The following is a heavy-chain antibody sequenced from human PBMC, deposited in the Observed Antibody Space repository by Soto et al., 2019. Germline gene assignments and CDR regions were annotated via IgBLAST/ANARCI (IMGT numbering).Heavy chain of an antibody. CDR3: AKHSVVAGGSFWDDAFDI. V-gene: IGHV3-23*01. J-gene: IGHJ3*02. D-gene: IGHD6-19*01. CDR2: ISGSGGST. CDR1: GFTFSTYG. Sequence: GGSLRLSCAASGFTFSTYGMNWVRQAPGKGLEWVSGISGSGGSTYYSDSVKGRFTISRDNSKNTLFLQMNSLRADDTAVYYCAKHSVVAGGSFWDDAFDIWGQGTMVTGSS.